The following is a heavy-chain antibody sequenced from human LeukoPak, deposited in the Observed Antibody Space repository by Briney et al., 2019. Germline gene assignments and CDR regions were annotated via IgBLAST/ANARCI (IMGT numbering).Heavy chain of an antibody. V-gene: IGHV4-4*09. J-gene: IGHJ6*03. D-gene: IGHD3-10*01. CDR3: ARHTMVRGVSGYYYYYMDV. Sequence: SETLSLTCTVSGRSISSYYWSWIRQPPGKGLEWIGYIYTSGSTNYNPSLKSRVTISVDTSKNQFSLKLSSVTAADTAVYYCARHTMVRGVSGYYYYYMDVWGKGTTVTVSS. CDR2: IYTSGST. CDR1: GRSISSYY.